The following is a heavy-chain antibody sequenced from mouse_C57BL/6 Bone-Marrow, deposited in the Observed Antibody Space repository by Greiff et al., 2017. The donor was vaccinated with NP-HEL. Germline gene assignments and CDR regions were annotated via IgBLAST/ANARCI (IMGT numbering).Heavy chain of an antibody. V-gene: IGHV14-4*01. J-gene: IGHJ2*01. D-gene: IGHD1-1*01. CDR1: GFNIKDDY. CDR2: IDPENGDT. Sequence: EVKLMESGAELVRPGASVKLSCTASGFNIKDDYMHWVKKRPEQGLEWIGWIDPENGDTEYASKFQGKATITADTSSNTAYLQLSSLTSEDTAVYYCTTITTVVATDYWGQGTTLTVSS. CDR3: TTITTVVATDY.